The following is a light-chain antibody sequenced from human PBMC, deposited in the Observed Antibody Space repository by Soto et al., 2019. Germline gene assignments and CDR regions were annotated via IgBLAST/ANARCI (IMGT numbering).Light chain of an antibody. V-gene: IGLV2-23*01. CDR3: YSYAGRSTSV. CDR1: SSDDGSYNL. Sequence: QSALTQPASESGSPGQSITISCTGTSSDDGSYNLVSWYQQYPGKAPKLMIYEDDERPSGVSNRFSGSKSGNTASLTISGLQAEDEADYYCYSYAGRSTSVFGGGTKLTVL. CDR2: EDD. J-gene: IGLJ2*01.